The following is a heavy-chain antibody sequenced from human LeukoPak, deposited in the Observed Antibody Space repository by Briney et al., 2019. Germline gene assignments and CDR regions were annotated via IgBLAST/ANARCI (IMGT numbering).Heavy chain of an antibody. CDR3: ARDMRLGYSDYSEYFQH. CDR1: GYTFTSYA. V-gene: IGHV1-18*01. Sequence: ASVKVSCKASGYTFTSYAISWVRQAPGQGLEWMGWISTYNGNTNYAQKFQGRVTLTTDTSTSTAYMELRSLRSDDTAVYYCARDMRLGYSDYSEYFQHWGQGTLVTVSS. J-gene: IGHJ1*01. CDR2: ISTYNGNT. D-gene: IGHD4-11*01.